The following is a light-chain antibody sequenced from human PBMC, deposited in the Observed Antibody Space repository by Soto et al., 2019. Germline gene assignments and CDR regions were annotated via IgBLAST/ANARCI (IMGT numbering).Light chain of an antibody. J-gene: IGKJ2*01. CDR2: ATS. CDR3: QQYGGSPPAYT. Sequence: EVVLTQSPGPLSLSPGERATLSCRASQSVDRNYLSWFQHKRGQPPRVLVFATSSRAAGTPVRFSGSGSGTNFTLTITRVEPEDFGVYYCQQYGGSPPAYTLGLGTKLEI. CDR1: QSVDRNY. V-gene: IGKV3-20*01.